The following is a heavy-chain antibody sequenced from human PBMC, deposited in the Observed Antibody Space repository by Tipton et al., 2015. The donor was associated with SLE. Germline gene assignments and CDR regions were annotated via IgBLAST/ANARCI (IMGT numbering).Heavy chain of an antibody. V-gene: IGHV4-38-2*01. J-gene: IGHJ4*02. CDR2: IYSSGST. D-gene: IGHD4-11*01. CDR1: GYSISSGFY. CDR3: ASPLPYDYSNSVYFDQ. Sequence: TLSLTCSVSGYSISSGFYWGWLRQSPGKGLQWIGTIYSSGSTYYNPSLKSRVTISVGTSKNQFSLKLSSVTAADTAVYYCASPLPYDYSNSVYFDQWGQGTLVTVSS.